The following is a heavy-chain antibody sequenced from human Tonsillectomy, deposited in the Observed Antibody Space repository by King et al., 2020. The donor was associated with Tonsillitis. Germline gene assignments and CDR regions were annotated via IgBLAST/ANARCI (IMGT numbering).Heavy chain of an antibody. V-gene: IGHV1-69*12. Sequence: QLVQSGAEVKKPGSSVKVSCKASGVTFSSYAISWVRQAPGQGVEWMGGIIPIFGAAHYAHQFQDRGTITAAESTSTAYMELRSLGSEDTAVYYCARGEGYCSSGTCYSYFDYWGQGTLVTVSS. CDR2: IIPIFGAA. D-gene: IGHD2-15*01. J-gene: IGHJ4*02. CDR3: ARGEGYCSSGTCYSYFDY. CDR1: GVTFSSYA.